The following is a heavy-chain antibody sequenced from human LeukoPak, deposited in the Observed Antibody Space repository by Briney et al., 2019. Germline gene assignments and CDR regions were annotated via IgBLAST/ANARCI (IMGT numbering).Heavy chain of an antibody. J-gene: IGHJ5*02. D-gene: IGHD6-13*01. V-gene: IGHV1-18*01. CDR3: ARVGAATGIPFSWFDP. CDR1: GYTFTSYG. CDR2: ISAYTGNT. Sequence: ASVKVSCKASGYTFTSYGIRWVRQAPGHGHEWMGCISAYTGNTNYAQKLQGRVTMTTDTSTSTAYMELRSLRSDDTAVYYCARVGAATGIPFSWFDPWGQGTLVTVSS.